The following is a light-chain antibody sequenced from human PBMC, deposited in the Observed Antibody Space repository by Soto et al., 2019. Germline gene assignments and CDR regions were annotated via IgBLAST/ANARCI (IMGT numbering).Light chain of an antibody. CDR3: PQFGSSPWT. CDR2: RIY. V-gene: IGKV3-20*01. J-gene: IGKJ1*01. CDR1: EALGRNY. Sequence: ETLLTQSPGTLSLSPGERATLSCRASEALGRNYLALYQQKPGQAPRLLIHRIYIRAAGIPDRFTGSASGTDFTLTISRLEPEDFAVYYCPQFGSSPWTFGQGTKV.